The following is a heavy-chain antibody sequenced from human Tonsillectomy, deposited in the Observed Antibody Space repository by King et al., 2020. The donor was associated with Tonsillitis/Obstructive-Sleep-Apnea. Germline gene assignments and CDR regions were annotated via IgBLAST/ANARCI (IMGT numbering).Heavy chain of an antibody. V-gene: IGHV3-21*01. CDR1: GFTFSSFS. CDR3: ARGDIVIVPSAIGD. D-gene: IGHD2-2*02. Sequence: EVQLVESGGGLVKPGGSLRLFCAASGFTFSSFSMNWVRQAPGKGLEWLSSISSSSSYIYYADSVKGRFTISRDNAKNSLYLQMNSLRAEDTAVYYCARGDIVIVPSAIGDWGQGTLVTVSS. CDR2: ISSSSSYI. J-gene: IGHJ4*02.